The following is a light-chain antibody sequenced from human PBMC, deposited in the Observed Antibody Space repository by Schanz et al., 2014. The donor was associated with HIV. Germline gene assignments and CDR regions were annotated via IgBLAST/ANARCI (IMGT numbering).Light chain of an antibody. CDR2: RTS. Sequence: DIQMTQSPSTVSASVGDRVTVTCRASQSVGNGLAWFQQKPGKAPKLLLYRTSSLESGVPSRFSGSGSGTEFTLTISSLQPDDFATYYCQQYNDDSCTFGQGTKLEFK. J-gene: IGKJ2*02. CDR1: QSVGNG. V-gene: IGKV1-5*03. CDR3: QQYNDDSCT.